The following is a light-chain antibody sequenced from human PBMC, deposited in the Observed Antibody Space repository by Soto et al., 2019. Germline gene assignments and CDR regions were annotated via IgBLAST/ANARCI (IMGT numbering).Light chain of an antibody. V-gene: IGLV2-18*02. Sequence: QSALTQPPSVSGSPGQSVAISCTGTSSDVGSYNRVAWYQQPPGTAPTLMIYEVSNRPSGVPDRFSGSKSGNTASLTISGLQAEDEADYYCSSFTSSSTYVFGTGTKVTVL. CDR3: SSFTSSSTYV. CDR1: SSDVGSYNR. CDR2: EVS. J-gene: IGLJ1*01.